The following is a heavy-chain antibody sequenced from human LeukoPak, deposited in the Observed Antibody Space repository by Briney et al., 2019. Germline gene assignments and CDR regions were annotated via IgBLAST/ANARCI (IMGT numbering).Heavy chain of an antibody. CDR3: ASSVAVSPSGYYGMGV. V-gene: IGHV4-39*01. D-gene: IGHD6-19*01. J-gene: IGHJ6*02. Sequence: SETLSLTCSVSGGSISSSNYHWGWIRQPPGKGLEWIGSIYYSGSTYHNPSLKSRLTISVDMSKNQFSLKLSSVTAADTAVYYCASSVAVSPSGYYGMGVWGQGTTVTVSS. CDR2: IYYSGST. CDR1: GGSISSSNYH.